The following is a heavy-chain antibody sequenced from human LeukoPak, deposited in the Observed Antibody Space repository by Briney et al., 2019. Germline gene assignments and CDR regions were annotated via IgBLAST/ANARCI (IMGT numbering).Heavy chain of an antibody. CDR1: GYTFTSYY. V-gene: IGHV1-46*01. J-gene: IGHJ4*02. Sequence: ASVKVSCKASGYTFTSYYIHWVRQAPGQGLEWMGIINPSGGSTSYAQKFQGRVTMTRDTSTSTVYMELSSLRSEDTAVYYCARDSVAAPGAIDYWGQGTLVTSPQ. CDR3: ARDSVAAPGAIDY. D-gene: IGHD6-13*01. CDR2: INPSGGST.